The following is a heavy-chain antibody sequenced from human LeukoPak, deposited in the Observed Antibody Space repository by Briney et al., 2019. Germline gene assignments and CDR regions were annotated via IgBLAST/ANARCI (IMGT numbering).Heavy chain of an antibody. D-gene: IGHD4-17*01. J-gene: IGHJ4*02. Sequence: SETLSLTCAVSGYSISSGYYWGWIRQPPGKGLEWIGSIYHSGSTYYNPSLKSRVTISVDTSKNQFPLKLSSVTAADTAVYYCARLSRGGGDYGYWGQGTLVTVSS. V-gene: IGHV4-38-2*01. CDR2: IYHSGST. CDR3: ARLSRGGGDYGY. CDR1: GYSISSGYY.